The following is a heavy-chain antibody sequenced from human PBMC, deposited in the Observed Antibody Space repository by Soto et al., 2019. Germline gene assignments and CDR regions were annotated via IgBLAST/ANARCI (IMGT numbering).Heavy chain of an antibody. CDR2: ISSSSASI. CDR1: GFTFRTHT. CDR3: ARADILTGFVDY. D-gene: IGHD3-9*01. Sequence: EVQLVESGGGLVKPGGSLRLSCAAFGFTFRTHTMNWVRQAPGRGLEWVSVISSSSASIYYADSLKGRFTISRDNAKHSLYLQMNSLRADDPAVYYCARADILTGFVDYWGQGTLVTVSS. V-gene: IGHV3-21*01. J-gene: IGHJ4*02.